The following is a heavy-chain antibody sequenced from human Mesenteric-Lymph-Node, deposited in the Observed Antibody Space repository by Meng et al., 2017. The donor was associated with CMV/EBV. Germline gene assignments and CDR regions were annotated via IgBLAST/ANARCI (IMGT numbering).Heavy chain of an antibody. CDR1: SFSGYY. V-gene: IGHV4-34*01. CDR3: ARGPYSYCSSTSCRGKFDP. Sequence: SFSGYYWSGIRQPPGKGLEWIGEINHSGSTNYNPSLKSRVTISVDTSKNQFSLKLSSVTAADTAVYYCARGPYSYCSSTSCRGKFDPWGQGTLVTVSS. D-gene: IGHD2-2*01. J-gene: IGHJ5*02. CDR2: INHSGST.